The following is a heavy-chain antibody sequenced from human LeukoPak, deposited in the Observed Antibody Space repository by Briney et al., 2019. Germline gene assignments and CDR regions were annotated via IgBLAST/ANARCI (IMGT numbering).Heavy chain of an antibody. V-gene: IGHV3-30-3*01. CDR1: GFTFSSYA. Sequence: GGSLRLSCAASGFTFSSYAMHWVRQAPGKGLEWVAVISYDGSNKYYADSVKGRFTISRDNSKNTLYLQMNSLRAEDTAVYYCARDVYDYGDPNWFDPWAREPWSPSPQ. CDR3: ARDVYDYGDPNWFDP. CDR2: ISYDGSNK. J-gene: IGHJ5*02. D-gene: IGHD4-17*01.